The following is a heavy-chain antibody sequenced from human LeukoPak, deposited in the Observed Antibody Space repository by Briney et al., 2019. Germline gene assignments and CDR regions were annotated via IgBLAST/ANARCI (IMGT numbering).Heavy chain of an antibody. CDR2: IRYDGSNK. D-gene: IGHD2-2*01. V-gene: IGHV3-30*02. J-gene: IGHJ3*02. Sequence: GGALRLSCAGSGFTFSSYGMHRVRQAPGKGVEWVAFIRYDGSNKYYADSVKGRFTISRDNSKNTLYLQMNSLRAEDTAVYYCARDSDIVVVPAAPPDAFDIWGQGTMVTVSS. CDR1: GFTFSSYG. CDR3: ARDSDIVVVPAAPPDAFDI.